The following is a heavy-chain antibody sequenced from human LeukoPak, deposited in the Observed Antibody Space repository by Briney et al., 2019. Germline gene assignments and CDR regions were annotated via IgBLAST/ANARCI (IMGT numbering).Heavy chain of an antibody. D-gene: IGHD6-6*01. V-gene: IGHV4-61*02. CDR1: GVSISSGSYY. CDR3: ARDCPEYSSSYRWFDP. CDR2: IYTSGST. J-gene: IGHJ5*02. Sequence: SETLSLTCTVSGVSISSGSYYWRWIRQPAGKGLEWIGRIYTSGSTNYNPSLKSRVTISVDTSKNQFSLKLSSVTAADTAVYYCARDCPEYSSSYRWFDPWGQGTLVTVSS.